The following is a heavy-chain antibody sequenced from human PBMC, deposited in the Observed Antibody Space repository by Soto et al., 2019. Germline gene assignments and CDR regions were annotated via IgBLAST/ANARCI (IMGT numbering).Heavy chain of an antibody. CDR2: IIPIFGTA. Sequence: SVKVSCKASGGTFSSYAISWVRQAPGQGLEWMGGIIPIFGTANYAQKFQGRVTITADESTSTAYMELSSLRSEDTAVYYCAISRITIFGVVIDNWFDPWGQGTLVTV. CDR3: AISRITIFGVVIDNWFDP. D-gene: IGHD3-3*01. V-gene: IGHV1-69*13. CDR1: GGTFSSYA. J-gene: IGHJ5*02.